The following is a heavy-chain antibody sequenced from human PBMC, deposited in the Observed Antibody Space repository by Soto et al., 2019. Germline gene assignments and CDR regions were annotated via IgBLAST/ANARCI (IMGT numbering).Heavy chain of an antibody. CDR3: VHSRCGGDCLQSYSAHYYYGLDV. V-gene: IGHV2-5*02. J-gene: IGHJ6*02. D-gene: IGHD2-21*02. Sequence: SGPTLVNPTQTLTLTCTFSGFSLSTGGVGVGWIRQPPGKALEWLALIYWDDDKRYSPSLKSRLTITKDNSKSQVVHTMINMDPVDTATYYCVHSRCGGDCLQSYSAHYYYGLDVWGQGTTVTVSS. CDR1: GFSLSTGGVG. CDR2: IYWDDDK.